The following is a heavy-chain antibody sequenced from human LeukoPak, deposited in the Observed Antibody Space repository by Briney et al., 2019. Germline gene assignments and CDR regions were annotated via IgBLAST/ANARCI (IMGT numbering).Heavy chain of an antibody. D-gene: IGHD1-26*01. Sequence: GGSLRLSCAASGFTFSSYTMSWVRQAPEKGLEWVSAIGVSGGPTFYSHSVRGRFSISRDNSKNTLYLQLNSLRAEDTAVYYCATLARFSGSYHGVDYWGQGTLVTVSS. CDR2: IGVSGGPT. CDR3: ATLARFSGSYHGVDY. J-gene: IGHJ4*02. V-gene: IGHV3-23*01. CDR1: GFTFSSYT.